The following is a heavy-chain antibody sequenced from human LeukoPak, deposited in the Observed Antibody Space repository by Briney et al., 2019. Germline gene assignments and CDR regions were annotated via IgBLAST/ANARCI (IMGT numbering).Heavy chain of an antibody. Sequence: ASVKVSCKASGYTFTSYGISWVRQAPGRGLEWMGWISAYNGNTNYAQKLQGRVTMTTDTSTSTAYMELRSLRSDDTAVYYCARVQDSLLGIAVAGIDPLFDYWGQGTLVTVSS. CDR3: ARVQDSLLGIAVAGIDPLFDY. CDR2: ISAYNGNT. V-gene: IGHV1-18*01. D-gene: IGHD6-19*01. CDR1: GYTFTSYG. J-gene: IGHJ4*02.